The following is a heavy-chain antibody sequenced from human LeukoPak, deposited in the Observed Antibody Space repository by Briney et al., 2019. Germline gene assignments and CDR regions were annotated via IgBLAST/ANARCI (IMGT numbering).Heavy chain of an antibody. CDR3: AKGAAYSTTGRPYYFDY. D-gene: IGHD2/OR15-2a*01. Sequence: GGSLRLSCVASGFTFTRFDMHWVRQPPGRSLQWVSSIGATGDSYSMESVEGRFTISRDDVANSLHLQMSSLRADDTAVYYCAKGAAYSTTGRPYYFDYWGQGILVTVSS. CDR2: IGATGDS. CDR1: GFTFTRFD. J-gene: IGHJ4*02. V-gene: IGHV3-13*01.